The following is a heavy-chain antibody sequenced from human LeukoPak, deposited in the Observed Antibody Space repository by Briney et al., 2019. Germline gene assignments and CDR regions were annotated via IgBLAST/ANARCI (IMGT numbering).Heavy chain of an antibody. CDR2: ISGSSSYT. Sequence: PGGSLRLSCAASGFTFSSYSMNWVRQAPGKGLEWVSYISGSSSYTNYADSVKGRFTISRDNAKNSLYLQMNSLRAEDTAVYYCSRDRTGSYYFDDWGQGTLVTVSS. J-gene: IGHJ4*02. D-gene: IGHD1-26*01. CDR1: GFTFSSYS. V-gene: IGHV3-21*05. CDR3: SRDRTGSYYFDD.